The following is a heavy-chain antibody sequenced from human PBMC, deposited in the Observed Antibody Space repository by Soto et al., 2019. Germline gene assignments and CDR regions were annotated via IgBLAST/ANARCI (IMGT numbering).Heavy chain of an antibody. J-gene: IGHJ4*02. CDR1: GYSISSGYY. CDR2: IYHAGST. CDR3: ARLISGY. V-gene: IGHV4-38-2*01. Sequence: SETLSLTCAVSGYSISSGYYWGWLRQPPGKGLEWIGSIYHAGSTYYTPSPNSRLTLSVDTSKNQFSLKLSSVTAADTAVYYCARLISGYWGQGTLVTVSS. D-gene: IGHD1-26*01.